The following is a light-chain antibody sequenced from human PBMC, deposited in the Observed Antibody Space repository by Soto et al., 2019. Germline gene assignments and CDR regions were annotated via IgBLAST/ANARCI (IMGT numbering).Light chain of an antibody. CDR1: SSDVGDSDY. Sequence: QSALTQPPSASGSPGQSVAISCTGTSSDVGDSDYVSWYQQHSGKAPKLLLYEVNKRPSGVPDHFSGTKSGNTASQNVSALQADDEADYYFLSHPGSSNVLGTGTTVTVL. V-gene: IGLV2-8*01. J-gene: IGLJ1*01. CDR2: EVN. CDR3: LSHPGSSNV.